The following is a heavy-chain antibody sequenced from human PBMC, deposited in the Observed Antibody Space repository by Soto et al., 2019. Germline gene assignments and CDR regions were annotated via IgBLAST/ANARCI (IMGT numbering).Heavy chain of an antibody. CDR1: GFTFSSYW. CDR2: IKQDGSEK. Sequence: GGSLRLSCAASGFTFSSYWMSWVRQAPGKGLEWVANIKQDGSEKYYVDSVKGRFTISRDNAKNSLYLQMNSLRAEDTAVYYCARAEAKYSYGTGYYYYGMDVWGQGTTVTVSS. CDR3: ARAEAKYSYGTGYYYYGMDV. D-gene: IGHD5-18*01. V-gene: IGHV3-7*05. J-gene: IGHJ6*02.